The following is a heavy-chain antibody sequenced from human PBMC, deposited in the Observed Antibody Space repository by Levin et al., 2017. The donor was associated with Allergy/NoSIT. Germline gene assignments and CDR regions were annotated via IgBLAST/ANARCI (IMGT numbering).Heavy chain of an antibody. CDR2: ISTHNGNT. CDR1: GYTFKNYG. V-gene: IGHV1-18*01. Sequence: AASVKVSCKASGYTFKNYGISWVRQAPGQGLEWMGWISTHNGNTNYAQSFQGRVTMTTDTSTSTADMELRSLISDDTAVYYCARFVVTPVSYFYMDVWGKGTTVTASS. CDR3: ARFVVTPVSYFYMDV. D-gene: IGHD2-2*01. J-gene: IGHJ6*03.